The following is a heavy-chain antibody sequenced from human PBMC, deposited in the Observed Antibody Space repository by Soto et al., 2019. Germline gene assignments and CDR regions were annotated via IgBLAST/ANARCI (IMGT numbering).Heavy chain of an antibody. J-gene: IGHJ6*02. CDR2: INAGNGNT. Sequence: ASVKVSCKASGYTFTSYAMHWVRQAPGQRLEWMGWINAGNGNTKYSQKFQGGVTITRDTSASTAYMELSSLRSEDTAVYYCARDLLTVAGDDHYYYGMDVWGQGTTVTVSS. D-gene: IGHD6-19*01. CDR1: GYTFTSYA. V-gene: IGHV1-3*01. CDR3: ARDLLTVAGDDHYYYGMDV.